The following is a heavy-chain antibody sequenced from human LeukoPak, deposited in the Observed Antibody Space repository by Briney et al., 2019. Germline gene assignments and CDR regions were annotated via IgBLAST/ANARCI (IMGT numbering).Heavy chain of an antibody. D-gene: IGHD1-7*01. J-gene: IGHJ4*02. CDR1: GGSITSYH. Sequence: SETLSLTCTVSGGSITSYHWSWMRQPPGKGLEWIGYIYYSGSTNYNPSLKSRVTISLDTSKNQFSLKLSSVTAADTAVYYCASTEWNYARWGQGTLVTVSS. V-gene: IGHV4-59*08. CDR3: ASTEWNYAR. CDR2: IYYSGST.